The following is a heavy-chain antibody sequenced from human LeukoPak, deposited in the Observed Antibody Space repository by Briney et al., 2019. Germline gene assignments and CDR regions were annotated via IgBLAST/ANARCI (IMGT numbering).Heavy chain of an antibody. CDR3: ARDKRHSYGRYFDL. J-gene: IGHJ4*02. V-gene: IGHV4-59*01. D-gene: IGHD5-18*01. CDR1: GDSISTYH. Sequence: SETLSLTCSVSGDSISTYHWNWIRKPPGKGLEWIGYMQSTGNSNYNPSLKNRVNIFVDMSKNQFVLNLRSVTAADTAVYYCARDKRHSYGRYFDLWGQGMLVTVSS. CDR2: MQSTGNS.